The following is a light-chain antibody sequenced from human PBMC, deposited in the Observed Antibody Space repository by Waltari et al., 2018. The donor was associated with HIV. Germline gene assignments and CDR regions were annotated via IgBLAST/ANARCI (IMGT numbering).Light chain of an antibody. CDR2: AAS. CDR3: QQANSFPLT. CDR1: QGITSW. Sequence: DSQMTQSPSSVSASVVDRVTIRWRGRQGITSWLAWHQQKPGQAPKLLIYAASRLESGVPSRFRGSGSGTDFTLTISSLQPEDFATYSCQQANSFPLTFGGGTKVEIK. V-gene: IGKV1D-12*01. J-gene: IGKJ4*01.